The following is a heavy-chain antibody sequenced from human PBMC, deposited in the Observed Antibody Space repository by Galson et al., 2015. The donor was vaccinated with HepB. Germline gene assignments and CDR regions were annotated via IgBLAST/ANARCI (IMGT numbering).Heavy chain of an antibody. D-gene: IGHD3-3*01. CDR3: TRDSRYYDFWSGSDC. CDR1: GFIFSNYG. CDR2: IWRDGTNK. V-gene: IGHV3-33*01. Sequence: SLRLSCAASGFIFSNYGMHWVRQAPGKGLEWVALIWRDGTNKYYSDSVKGRFTISRDNAKSTLYLQMNSLRADDTAVYFCTRDSRYYDFWSGSDCWGQGTLVTVSS. J-gene: IGHJ4*02.